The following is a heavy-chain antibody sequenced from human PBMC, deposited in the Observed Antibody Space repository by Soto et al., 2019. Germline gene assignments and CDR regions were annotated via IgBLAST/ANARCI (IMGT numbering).Heavy chain of an antibody. Sequence: GGSLRLSCAASGFTFSSYWMSWVRQAPGKGLEWVANIKQDGSEKYYVDSVKGRFTISRDNAKNSLYLQMNSLRAEDTAVYYCARVSYDYYYYGMDVWGQGTTVTVSS. V-gene: IGHV3-7*01. J-gene: IGHJ6*02. CDR2: IKQDGSEK. CDR1: GFTFSSYW. CDR3: ARVSYDYYYYGMDV. D-gene: IGHD5-12*01.